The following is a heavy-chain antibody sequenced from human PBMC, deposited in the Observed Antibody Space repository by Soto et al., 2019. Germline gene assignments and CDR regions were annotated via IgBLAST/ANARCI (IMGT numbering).Heavy chain of an antibody. Sequence: QVQLQESGPGLVKPSETLSLTCTVSGGSISSSYWSWIRQPPGKGLEWIGYVYYSGSTSYSPSLKSRVTIQVDTSSTQFSLILSSVTAADTAVYYCARVSPTNYYYGMDVWGQGTTVTVSS. CDR2: VYYSGST. CDR3: ARVSPTNYYYGMDV. CDR1: GGSISSSY. J-gene: IGHJ6*02. V-gene: IGHV4-59*01. D-gene: IGHD4-17*01.